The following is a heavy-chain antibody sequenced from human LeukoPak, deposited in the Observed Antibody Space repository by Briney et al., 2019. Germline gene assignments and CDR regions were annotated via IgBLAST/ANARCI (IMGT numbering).Heavy chain of an antibody. CDR3: AKGEYYYDSSGYKDNWFNP. V-gene: IGHV3-9*03. CDR2: ISWNSGSI. J-gene: IGHJ5*02. Sequence: PGGSLRLSCAASGFTFDDYAMHWVRQAPGKGLEWVSGISWNSGSIGYADSVKGRFTISRDNAKNSLYLQMNSPRAEDMALYYCAKGEYYYDSSGYKDNWFNPWGQGTLVTVSS. CDR1: GFTFDDYA. D-gene: IGHD3-22*01.